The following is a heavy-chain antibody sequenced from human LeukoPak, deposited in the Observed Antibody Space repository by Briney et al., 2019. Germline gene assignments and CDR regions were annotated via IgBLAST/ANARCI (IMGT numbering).Heavy chain of an antibody. V-gene: IGHV3-33*01. J-gene: IGHJ4*02. Sequence: GGSLRLSCAASGFTFSSYGMHWVRQAPGKGLEWVAVIWYDGSNKYYADSVKGRFTISRDNSKNTLYLQMNSLRAEDTAVYYCARVSSQWELHPMGFDYWGQGTLVTVSS. CDR2: IWYDGSNK. CDR1: GFTFSSYG. D-gene: IGHD1-26*01. CDR3: ARVSSQWELHPMGFDY.